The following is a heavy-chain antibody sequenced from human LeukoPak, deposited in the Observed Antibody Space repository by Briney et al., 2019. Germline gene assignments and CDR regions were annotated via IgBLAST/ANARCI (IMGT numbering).Heavy chain of an antibody. Sequence: VASVKVSCKASGYTFTDYYMHCGRQAPGQGVEWMGRINPNSGAADYAQEFQGRVTMTRDTSINTVYMELSRLRSDDTAVYYCARASYSNYATHFDYWGQGTLVTVSS. CDR3: ARASYSNYATHFDY. J-gene: IGHJ4*02. CDR1: GYTFTDYY. D-gene: IGHD4-11*01. V-gene: IGHV1-2*06. CDR2: INPNSGAA.